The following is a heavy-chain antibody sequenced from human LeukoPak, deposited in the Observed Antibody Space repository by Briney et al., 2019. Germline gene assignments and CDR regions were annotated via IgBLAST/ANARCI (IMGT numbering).Heavy chain of an antibody. J-gene: IGHJ1*01. Sequence: PGGSLRLSCAASGFTFSRFWMSWVRQAPGKGLEWVSTISSSGSYIYYADSVKGRFTISRDNAKSSLYLQMNSLRAEDTAVYYCAKSTYCNGGSCYYVQHWGQGTLVAVSS. CDR2: ISSSGSYI. CDR3: AKSTYCNGGSCYYVQH. V-gene: IGHV3-21*06. CDR1: GFTFSRFW. D-gene: IGHD2-15*01.